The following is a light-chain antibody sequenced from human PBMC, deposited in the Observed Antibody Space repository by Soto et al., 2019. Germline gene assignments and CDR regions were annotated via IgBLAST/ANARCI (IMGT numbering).Light chain of an antibody. CDR1: SSDVGGYNY. CDR3: SSYTSSRPYV. V-gene: IGLV2-14*01. CDR2: EVS. Sequence: QSVLTQPASVSGSPGQSITISCTGTSSDVGGYNYVSWYQQQSGKAPKLMIHEVSNRPSGVSNRFSGSKSGNTASLTISGLQAEDEADYYCSSYTSSRPYVFGTGTRSQS. J-gene: IGLJ1*01.